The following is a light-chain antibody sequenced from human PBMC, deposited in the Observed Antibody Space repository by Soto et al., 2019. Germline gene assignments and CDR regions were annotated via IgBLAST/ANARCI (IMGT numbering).Light chain of an antibody. CDR3: ATWDGSVSSSL. CDR1: NSNIGNHV. V-gene: IGLV1-51*01. CDR2: DTN. J-gene: IGLJ1*01. Sequence: QSGLTQPPSLSAAPGQKVTLSCSGSNSNIGNHVVSWYQHVPGTAPRLLIYDTNMRPSGIPDRFSGSKSGTSASLGITGLQTGDEGDYYCATWDGSVSSSLFGGGTKLTVL.